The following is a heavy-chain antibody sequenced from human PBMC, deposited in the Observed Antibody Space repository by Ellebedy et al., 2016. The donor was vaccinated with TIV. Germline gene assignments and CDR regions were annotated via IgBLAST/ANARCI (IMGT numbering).Heavy chain of an antibody. J-gene: IGHJ4*02. V-gene: IGHV1-2*02. CDR2: INPNSGGT. Sequence: ASVKVSXXASGYTFTGYYMHWVRQAPGQGLEWMGWINPNSGGTNYAQKFQGRVTMTRDTSISTAYMELSRLRSDDTAVYYCARDAGSRFSIAVAPAYFDYWGQGTLVTVSS. CDR1: GYTFTGYY. D-gene: IGHD6-19*01. CDR3: ARDAGSRFSIAVAPAYFDY.